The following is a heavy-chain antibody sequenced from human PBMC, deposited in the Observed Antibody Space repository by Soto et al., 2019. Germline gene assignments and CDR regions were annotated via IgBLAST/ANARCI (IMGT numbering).Heavy chain of an antibody. CDR3: AKDGDTAMDTFYYYYYYGMDV. V-gene: IGHV3-23*01. Sequence: PGGSLRLSCAASGFTFSSYAMSWVRQAPGKGLEWVSAISGSGGSTYYADSVKGRFTISRDNSKNTLYLQMNSLRAEDTAVYYCAKDGDTAMDTFYYYYYYGMDVWGQGTTVTVSS. CDR1: GFTFSSYA. CDR2: ISGSGGST. J-gene: IGHJ6*02. D-gene: IGHD5-18*01.